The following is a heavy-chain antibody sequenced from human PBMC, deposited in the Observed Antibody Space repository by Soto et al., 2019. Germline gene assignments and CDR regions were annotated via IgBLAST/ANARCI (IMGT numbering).Heavy chain of an antibody. Sequence: QLQLQESGPGLVKPSETLSLTCTVSGGSISSSSYYCAWIRQPPGKGLEWIGSVYYSGNTYYGPSLKSRVTLYVDTSKNQCTLKLSTVTAADPAIYDCARHPTSGWLGYWGQGILVTVSS. V-gene: IGHV4-39*01. CDR3: ARHPTSGWLGY. J-gene: IGHJ4*02. CDR2: VYYSGNT. D-gene: IGHD6-19*01. CDR1: GGSISSSSYY.